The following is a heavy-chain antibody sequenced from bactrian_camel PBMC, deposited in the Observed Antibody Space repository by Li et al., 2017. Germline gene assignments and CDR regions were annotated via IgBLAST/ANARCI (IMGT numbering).Heavy chain of an antibody. CDR3: AADPLERKYCTVGRLSDFSS. D-gene: IGHD1*01. CDR1: GVTYSSGC. Sequence: VQLVESGGGSVQTGGSLRLSCVASGVTYSSGCVGWFRQAPGKQREGVAGMFAGGGRPQYADSVKGRFTISQDSAKKTVYLQMNSLEPEDTAMYYCAADPLERKYCTVGRLSDFSSWGQGT. V-gene: IGHV3S1*01. J-gene: IGHJ6*01. CDR2: MFAGGGRP.